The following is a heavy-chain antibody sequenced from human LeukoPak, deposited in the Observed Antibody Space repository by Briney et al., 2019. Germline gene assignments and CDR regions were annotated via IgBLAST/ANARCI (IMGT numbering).Heavy chain of an antibody. Sequence: GGSLRLSCAASGFTFSSYAMHWVRQAPGKGLEWVAVISYDGSNKYYADSVEGRFTISRDNSKNTLYLQMNSLRAEDTAVYYCARDGDTAMELDYWGQGTLVTVSS. V-gene: IGHV3-30-3*01. D-gene: IGHD5-18*01. CDR1: GFTFSSYA. CDR3: ARDGDTAMELDY. J-gene: IGHJ4*02. CDR2: ISYDGSNK.